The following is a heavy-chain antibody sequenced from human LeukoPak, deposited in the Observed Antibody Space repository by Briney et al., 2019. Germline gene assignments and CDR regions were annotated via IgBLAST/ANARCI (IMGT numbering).Heavy chain of an antibody. J-gene: IGHJ4*02. D-gene: IGHD4-17*01. CDR2: IYTSGST. V-gene: IGHV4-4*07. CDR3: ARGAGDYGDYAIDY. CDR1: GGSIRSYY. Sequence: SETLSLTCTVSGGSIRSYYWSWVREPAGKGLEWIGRIYTSGSTNYNPSLKSRVTISVDTSKNQFSLKLSSVTAADTAVYYCARGAGDYGDYAIDYWGQGTLVTVSS.